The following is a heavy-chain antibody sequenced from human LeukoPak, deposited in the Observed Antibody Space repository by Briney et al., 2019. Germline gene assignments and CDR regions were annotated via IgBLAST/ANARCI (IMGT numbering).Heavy chain of an antibody. D-gene: IGHD3-3*01. J-gene: IGHJ5*02. CDR1: GFTFSSYA. CDR2: ISYDGSNK. V-gene: IGHV3-30-3*01. Sequence: PGRSLRLSCAASGFTFSSYAMHWVRQAPGKGLEWVAVISYDGSNKYYADSVKGRFTISRDNSKNTLYLQMNSLRAEDTAVYYCAKAFRVLRFLEWSTVWFDPWGQGTLVTVSS. CDR3: AKAFRVLRFLEWSTVWFDP.